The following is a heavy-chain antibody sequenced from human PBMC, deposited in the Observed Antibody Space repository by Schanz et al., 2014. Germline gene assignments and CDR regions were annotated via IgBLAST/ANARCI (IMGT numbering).Heavy chain of an antibody. CDR2: IDPNSGGT. V-gene: IGHV1-2*02. D-gene: IGHD3-3*01. J-gene: IGHJ3*01. CDR1: GNTLSAYY. Sequence: QVQLVQSGADVKKPGASVKVSCKASGNTLSAYYILWIRQAPGQGLEWMGWIDPNSGGTNYAQKFQGRVTMTSDTSITTVYMEVNSLTSDDTAVFYCARTASHDVWRGYIPHYAFDLWGQGTVVIVSS. CDR3: ARTASHDVWRGYIPHYAFDL.